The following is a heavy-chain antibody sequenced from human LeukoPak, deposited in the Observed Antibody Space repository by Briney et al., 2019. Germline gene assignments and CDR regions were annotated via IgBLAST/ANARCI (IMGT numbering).Heavy chain of an antibody. CDR3: ARGGIVGATAAIFDY. Sequence: GGSLRLSCAASGFTFSSYAMHWVRQAPGKGLEWVAVISYDGSNKYYADSVKGRFTISRDNSKNTLYLQMNSLRAEDTAVYYCARGGIVGATAAIFDYWGQGTLVTVSS. J-gene: IGHJ4*02. CDR2: ISYDGSNK. V-gene: IGHV3-30*14. CDR1: GFTFSSYA. D-gene: IGHD1-26*01.